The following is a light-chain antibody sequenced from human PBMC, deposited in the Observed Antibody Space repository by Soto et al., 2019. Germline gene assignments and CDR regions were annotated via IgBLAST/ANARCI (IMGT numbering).Light chain of an antibody. V-gene: IGKV3-11*01. CDR3: QTYNSSPLT. J-gene: IGKJ4*01. CDR1: QSVSSY. CDR2: DAS. Sequence: PGERATLSCRDSQSVSSYLAWYQQKTGQAPRLLIYDASNRATGNPARFSGSGSGTDFTLTISSPQPEDVAAYYFQTYNSSPLTLGGGNKMDIK.